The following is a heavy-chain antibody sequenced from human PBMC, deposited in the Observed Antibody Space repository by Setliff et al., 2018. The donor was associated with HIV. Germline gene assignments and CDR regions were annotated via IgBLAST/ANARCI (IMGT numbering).Heavy chain of an antibody. CDR3: ARGSFIGDYYYFDY. D-gene: IGHD3-10*01. Sequence: SETLSLTCTVSGGSISSYYWSWIRQPPGKGLEWIGYIYYSGSTNYNPSLKGRVTISVDTSKNQFSLKLSSVTAADTAVYYCARGSFIGDYYYFDYWGQGTLVTVSS. V-gene: IGHV4-59*08. CDR1: GGSISSYY. CDR2: IYYSGST. J-gene: IGHJ4*02.